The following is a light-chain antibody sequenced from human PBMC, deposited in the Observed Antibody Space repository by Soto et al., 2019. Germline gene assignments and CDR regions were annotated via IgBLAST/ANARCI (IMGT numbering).Light chain of an antibody. CDR1: QSVRTF. V-gene: IGKV3-11*01. CDR3: LQPSHAIT. Sequence: EIVLTQSPVTLSLSPGERATLSCRASQSVRTFLAWYQQKPGQAPRLLVYDASNRATDIPARFSGSGSGTDFTLTSSSLEPEDFPVYYGLQPSHAITFGQGTRLEIK. CDR2: DAS. J-gene: IGKJ5*01.